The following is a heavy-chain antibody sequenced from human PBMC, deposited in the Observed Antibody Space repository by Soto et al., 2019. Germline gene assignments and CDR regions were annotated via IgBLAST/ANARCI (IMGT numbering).Heavy chain of an antibody. Sequence: EVQLLESGGGLVQPGGSLRLSCAASGFTFSSYAMSWVRQAPGKGLEWGSAISGSGGSTYYADSVKGRFTIPRDNSKNTLYLQMNSLRAEDTAVYYCAKFYSSGWYGTPNDAFDIWGQGTMVTVSS. CDR3: AKFYSSGWYGTPNDAFDI. CDR1: GFTFSSYA. CDR2: ISGSGGST. J-gene: IGHJ3*02. D-gene: IGHD6-19*01. V-gene: IGHV3-23*01.